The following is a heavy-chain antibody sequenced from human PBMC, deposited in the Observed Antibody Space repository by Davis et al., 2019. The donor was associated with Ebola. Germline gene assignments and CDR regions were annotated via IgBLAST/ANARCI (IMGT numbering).Heavy chain of an antibody. J-gene: IGHJ5*02. Sequence: MPSETLSLTCSVSGASVINARFHWTWIRQSPGKGLEWIGYIYYTGSTNYNPSLRNRVTISVDSSKNLFSLILTYVTAADTAVYYCARVHEYTDYFHFDPWGQGILVTVSS. CDR1: GASVINARFH. CDR3: ARVHEYTDYFHFDP. CDR2: IYYTGST. D-gene: IGHD2/OR15-2a*01. V-gene: IGHV4-61*01.